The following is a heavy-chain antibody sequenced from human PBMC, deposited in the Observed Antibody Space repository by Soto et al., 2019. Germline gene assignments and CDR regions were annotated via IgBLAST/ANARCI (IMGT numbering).Heavy chain of an antibody. CDR1: GFSLSAYGVR. CDR2: IHWNDDK. CDR3: ANTKESSGFLTS. Sequence: SGPTLVNPTQTLTLTCSFSGFSLSAYGVRVIWFRQPPGETLEWLALIHWNDDKRYSPYLKSRLTITKDTSKNQVVLTLTNLDPLDTGTYFRANTKESSGFLTSWGQGIMVTVSS. V-gene: IGHV2-5*01. J-gene: IGHJ5*02. D-gene: IGHD3-22*01.